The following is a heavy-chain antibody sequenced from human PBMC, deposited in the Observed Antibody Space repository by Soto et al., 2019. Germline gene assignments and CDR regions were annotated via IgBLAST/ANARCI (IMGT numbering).Heavy chain of an antibody. V-gene: IGHV4-39*01. CDR3: ARPASKAAVGGSWFDP. D-gene: IGHD6-13*01. Sequence: ASETLSLTCTVSGGSISSSSYYWGWIRQPPGKGLEWIGSIYYSGSTYYNPSLKSRVTISVDTSKNQFSLKLSSVTVADTAVYYCARPASKAAVGGSWFDPWGQGTLVTVSS. CDR1: GGSISSSSYY. J-gene: IGHJ5*02. CDR2: IYYSGST.